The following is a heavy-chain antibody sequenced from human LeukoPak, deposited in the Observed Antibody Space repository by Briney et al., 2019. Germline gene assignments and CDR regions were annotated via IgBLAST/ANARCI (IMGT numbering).Heavy chain of an antibody. CDR3: ARDSLSGGNPEGSTG. CDR1: GFTFSNYG. D-gene: IGHD6-25*01. J-gene: IGHJ4*02. CDR2: IWYDGSNK. Sequence: GGSLRLSCAASGFTFSNYGMHWVRQAPGKGLEWVALIWYDGSNKYYTDSVKGRLTISRDNSKDTLFLQMNSLRAEDTAVYYCARDSLSGGNPEGSTGWGQGTLVTVSS. V-gene: IGHV3-33*01.